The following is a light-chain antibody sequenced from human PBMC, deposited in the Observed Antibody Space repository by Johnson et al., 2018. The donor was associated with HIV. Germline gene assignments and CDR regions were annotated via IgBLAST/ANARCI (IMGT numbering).Light chain of an antibody. J-gene: IGLJ1*01. CDR1: SSNIGNNY. Sequence: QSVLTQSPSVSAAPGQKVTISCSGSSSNIGNNYVSWYQQLPGTAPKLLIYDNNKRPSGIPDRFSGSKSGTSATLGITGLQTGDEADYYCGTWDSSLSAFVFGPWTHVTVL. V-gene: IGLV1-51*01. CDR3: GTWDSSLSAFV. CDR2: DNN.